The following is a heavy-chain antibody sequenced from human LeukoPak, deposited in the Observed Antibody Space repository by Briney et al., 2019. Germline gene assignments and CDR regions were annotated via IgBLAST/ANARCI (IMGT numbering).Heavy chain of an antibody. CDR2: IWYDGSNK. CDR3: AREGQYSSSCFDY. D-gene: IGHD6-13*01. CDR1: GFTFSSYG. V-gene: IGHV3-33*01. J-gene: IGHJ4*02. Sequence: GGSLRLSCAASGFTFSSYGMHWVRQAPGKGLEWVAVIWYDGSNKYYADSVKGRFTISRDNSKNTLYLQMNSLRAEDMAVYYCAREGQYSSSCFDYWGQGTLVTVSS.